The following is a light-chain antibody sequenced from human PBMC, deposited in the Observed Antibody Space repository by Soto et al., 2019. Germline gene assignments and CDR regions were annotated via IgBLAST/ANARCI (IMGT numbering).Light chain of an antibody. CDR2: GSS. CDR3: QQYGSSPPYT. CDR1: QSVSNNY. V-gene: IGKV3-20*01. Sequence: EVVLTQSPGTLSLSPGERATLSCRASQSVSNNYLAWYQQKPGQSTKLLIFGSSDRATGIPDRFSGSGSGTDFTLTISRREPEDVAVYFCQQYGSSPPYTFGQGTKLEIK. J-gene: IGKJ2*01.